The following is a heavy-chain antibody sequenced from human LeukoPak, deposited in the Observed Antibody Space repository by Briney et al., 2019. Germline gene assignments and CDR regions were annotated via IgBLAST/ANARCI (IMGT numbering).Heavy chain of an antibody. V-gene: IGHV1-18*01. J-gene: IGHJ4*02. D-gene: IGHD6-6*01. Sequence: ASVKVSCKASGFIFTKYGISWVRQAPGQGLEWVGWISGYNGDTNYAQKLQGRVTMTTDTSTSTAYMELRSLGSDDTAVYYCARDSPEYSSALFDYWGPGTLVTDSS. CDR1: GFIFTKYG. CDR2: ISGYNGDT. CDR3: ARDSPEYSSALFDY.